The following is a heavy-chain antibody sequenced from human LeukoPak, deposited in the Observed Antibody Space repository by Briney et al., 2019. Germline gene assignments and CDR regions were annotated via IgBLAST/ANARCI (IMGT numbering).Heavy chain of an antibody. V-gene: IGHV4-4*07. J-gene: IGHJ4*02. CDR3: AGNFYGSGSYYRFDY. CDR1: GGSISGHY. Sequence: SETLSLTCTVSGGSISGHYWSWIRQPAGKGLEWIRRIYTSGSTNYNPSLKSRVAMSVDTSKNQFSLKLSSVTAADTAIYYCAGNFYGSGSYYRFDYWGQGTLVTVSS. CDR2: IYTSGST. D-gene: IGHD3-10*01.